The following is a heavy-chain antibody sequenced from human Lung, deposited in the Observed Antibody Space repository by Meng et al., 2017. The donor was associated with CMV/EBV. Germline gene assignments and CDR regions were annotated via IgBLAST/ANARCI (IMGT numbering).Heavy chain of an antibody. CDR1: GFTFSSYW. D-gene: IGHD1/OR15-1a*01. CDR3: ARISDMTGTTYYVDY. CDR2: IKQDGSEK. J-gene: IGHJ4*02. Sequence: GGSLGLXCAASGFTFSSYWMSWVRQAPGKGLEWVANIKQDGSEKYYVDSVKGRFTISRDNAKNSLYLQMNSLRAEDTAVYYCARISDMTGTTYYVDYWGQGTLVTVSS. V-gene: IGHV3-7*01.